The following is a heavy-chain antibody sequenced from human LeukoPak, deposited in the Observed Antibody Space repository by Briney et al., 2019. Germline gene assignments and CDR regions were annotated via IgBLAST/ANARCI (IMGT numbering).Heavy chain of an antibody. J-gene: IGHJ4*02. CDR1: GFTFSSHW. D-gene: IGHD6-25*01. Sequence: GGSLRLSCTGPGFTFSSHWMSWVRQAPGKGVEWVAHIKQDGSDIYYVDSVKGRFTISRDNAKNSLYLQMNSLRAEDTAVYFCARGSSRSGAVYDYWGQGTLVTVSS. V-gene: IGHV3-7*01. CDR3: ARGSSRSGAVYDY. CDR2: IKQDGSDI.